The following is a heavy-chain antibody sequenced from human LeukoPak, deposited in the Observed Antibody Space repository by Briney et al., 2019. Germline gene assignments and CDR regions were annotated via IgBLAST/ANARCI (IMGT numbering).Heavy chain of an antibody. D-gene: IGHD1-1*01. CDR3: AKDLNDASDY. Sequence: GGSLRLSCAASGFTFSSYGMHWVRQAPGKGLEWVAVISYDGSNKYYADSVKGRFTISRDNSKSTLYLQMNSLRAEDTAVYYCAKDLNDASDYWGQGTLVTVSS. CDR1: GFTFSSYG. J-gene: IGHJ4*02. CDR2: ISYDGSNK. V-gene: IGHV3-30*18.